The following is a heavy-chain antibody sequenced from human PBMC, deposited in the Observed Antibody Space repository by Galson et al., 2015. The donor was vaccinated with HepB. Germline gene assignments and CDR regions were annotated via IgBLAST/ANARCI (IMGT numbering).Heavy chain of an antibody. V-gene: IGHV3-23*01. CDR3: ERWGSYGNHDY. D-gene: IGHD1-14*01. J-gene: IGHJ4*02. Sequence: SLRLSCAVSGFIFSTYGVSWVRQAPGKGLLWVSTIDHTGSRTFYADSVKGRFTISRDNSKNTVHLEMNSLRNDDTAVYYCERWGSYGNHDYWGQGTLVTVSS. CDR2: IDHTGSRT. CDR1: GFIFSTYG.